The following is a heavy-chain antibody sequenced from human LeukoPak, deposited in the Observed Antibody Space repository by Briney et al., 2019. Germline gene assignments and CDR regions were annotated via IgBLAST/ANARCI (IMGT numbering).Heavy chain of an antibody. CDR1: GFTFSSYG. Sequence: GGSLRLSCAASGFTFSSYGMHWVRQAPGKGLEWVANIKEDGSEKDYVDSVKGRFTISRDNAKNSLYLQMNRLRAEDTAIYYCARGLTSYSRSTYWFDPWGEGTLASASS. J-gene: IGHJ5*02. CDR2: IKEDGSEK. V-gene: IGHV3-7*03. CDR3: ARGLTSYSRSTYWFDP. D-gene: IGHD6-6*01.